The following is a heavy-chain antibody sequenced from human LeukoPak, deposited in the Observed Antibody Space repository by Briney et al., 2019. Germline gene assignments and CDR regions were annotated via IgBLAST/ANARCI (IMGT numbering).Heavy chain of an antibody. CDR3: AKDPWELPRAYYFDY. Sequence: GGSLRLSCEASGFTFSSYAMSWVRQAPGKGLEWVSAISGSGGSTYYADSVKGRFTISRDNSKNTLYLQMNSLRAEDTAVYYCAKDPWELPRAYYFDYWGQGTLVTVSS. J-gene: IGHJ4*02. D-gene: IGHD1-26*01. CDR1: GFTFSSYA. CDR2: ISGSGGST. V-gene: IGHV3-23*01.